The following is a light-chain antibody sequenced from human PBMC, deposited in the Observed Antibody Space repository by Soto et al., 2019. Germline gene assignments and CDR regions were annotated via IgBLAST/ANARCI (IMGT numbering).Light chain of an antibody. J-gene: IGKJ2*01. Sequence: IVLPQSPATLSVSPGERATLSCRASQSVSNNLAWYQRKPGQAPRLLIYGASTRATAIPARFSGSGSGTEFTLTISSLQSEDFAVYFCQQYDNWPYTFGQGAMVDI. CDR3: QQYDNWPYT. CDR1: QSVSNN. V-gene: IGKV3-15*01. CDR2: GAS.